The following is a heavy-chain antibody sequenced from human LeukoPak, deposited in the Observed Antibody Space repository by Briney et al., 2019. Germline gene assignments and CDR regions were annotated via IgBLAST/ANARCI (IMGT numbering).Heavy chain of an antibody. CDR3: ARDLRGKRYSSSLDY. CDR1: GYTFTGYY. Sequence: ASVKVSCKASGYTFTGYYMHWVRQAPGQGLEWMGWINPNTGGTNFAQKFQGRVTMTRDTSISTAYMELSRLRSDDTAVYYCARDLRGKRYSSSLDYWGQGTLVTVSS. J-gene: IGHJ4*02. V-gene: IGHV1-2*02. D-gene: IGHD6-13*01. CDR2: INPNTGGT.